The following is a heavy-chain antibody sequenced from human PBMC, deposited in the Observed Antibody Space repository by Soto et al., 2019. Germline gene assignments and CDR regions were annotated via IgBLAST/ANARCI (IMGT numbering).Heavy chain of an antibody. CDR3: GRDEDQCDQRFLDY. D-gene: IGHD2-2*01. J-gene: IGHJ4*02. V-gene: IGHV1-18*01. CDR2: INANTGAT. CDR1: GHTSRNNG. Sequence: QVRLVQSGAEVGQPGASVKVSCKASGHTSRNNGISWVRQAPGQGLEWMGCINANTGATNYARKFRGRLTLTTDTSTRKVDMQLRSLRSDDTAVYYCGRDEDQCDQRFLDYWGQGTLVTVSS.